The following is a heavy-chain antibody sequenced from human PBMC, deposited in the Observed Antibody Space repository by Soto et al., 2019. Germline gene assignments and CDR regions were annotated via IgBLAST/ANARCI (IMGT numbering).Heavy chain of an antibody. V-gene: IGHV3-30*18. CDR1: GFTFSTYG. D-gene: IGHD2-15*01. CDR2: ISFDGSTK. J-gene: IGHJ4*02. Sequence: QVQLVDSGGGVVQSGRSLRLSCTASGFTFSTYGMHWVRQAPGKGLEWVAVISFDGSTKYYGDSVKGRFTISRDNSKNTLYLQMNSLRAEDTAVYYCAKEGGYCSGGSCYSGDYFDYWGQGTLVTVSS. CDR3: AKEGGYCSGGSCYSGDYFDY.